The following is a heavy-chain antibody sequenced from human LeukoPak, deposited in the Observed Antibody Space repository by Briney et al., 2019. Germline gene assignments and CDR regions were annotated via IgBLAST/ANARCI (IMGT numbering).Heavy chain of an antibody. CDR2: MNPNSGNT. D-gene: IGHD6-19*01. J-gene: IGHJ6*03. Sequence: ASVKVSCKASGYTFTSYDINWVRQATGQGLEWMGWMNPNSGNTGYAQKFQGRVTMTRNTSISTAYMELSSLRSEDTAVYYCARGPVAVAGTDDYYYYYMDVWGKGTTVTISS. CDR3: ARGPVAVAGTDDYYYYYMDV. CDR1: GYTFTSYD. V-gene: IGHV1-8*01.